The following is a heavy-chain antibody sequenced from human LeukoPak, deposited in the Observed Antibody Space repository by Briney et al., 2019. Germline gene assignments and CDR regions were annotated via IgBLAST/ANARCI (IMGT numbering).Heavy chain of an antibody. D-gene: IGHD1-20*01. Sequence: GGSLRLSCAASGFTFSDYYMSWIRQAPGKGLEWVSYISSSGSTIYYADSVKGRFTISRDNAKNSLYLQMNSLRSEDMAVYYCARELYEDNWNVFGAFDYWGQGTLVTVSS. CDR1: GFTFSDYY. CDR3: ARELYEDNWNVFGAFDY. CDR2: ISSSGSTI. V-gene: IGHV3-11*04. J-gene: IGHJ4*02.